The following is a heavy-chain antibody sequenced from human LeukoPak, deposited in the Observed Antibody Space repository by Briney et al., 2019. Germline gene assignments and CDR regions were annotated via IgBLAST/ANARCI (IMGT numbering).Heavy chain of an antibody. Sequence: GASVKVSCKASGYTFTGYYMHWVGQAPGQGLEWMGWINPNSGGTNYAQKFQGRVTMTRDTSISTAYMELSRLRSDDTAVYYCARDSYYYYDSSGYSDYYGMDVWGQGTTVTVSS. V-gene: IGHV1-2*02. J-gene: IGHJ6*02. CDR2: INPNSGGT. D-gene: IGHD3-22*01. CDR3: ARDSYYYYDSSGYSDYYGMDV. CDR1: GYTFTGYY.